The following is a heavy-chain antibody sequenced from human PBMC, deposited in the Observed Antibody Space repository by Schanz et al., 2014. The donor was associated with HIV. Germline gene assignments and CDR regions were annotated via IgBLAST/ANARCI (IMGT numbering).Heavy chain of an antibody. CDR2: INPSGGST. V-gene: IGHV1-46*01. Sequence: QLQLVQSGAGVKKPGASVKVSCKASAYTFTGYYMHWVRQAPGQGLEWMGIINPSGGSTTYAQKFHGRVTMTRDTSTRTVHMELSSLRSEDTAVYYCARDHITIFLDPWGQGTLVTVSS. CDR1: AYTFTGYY. J-gene: IGHJ5*02. CDR3: ARDHITIFLDP. D-gene: IGHD3-9*01.